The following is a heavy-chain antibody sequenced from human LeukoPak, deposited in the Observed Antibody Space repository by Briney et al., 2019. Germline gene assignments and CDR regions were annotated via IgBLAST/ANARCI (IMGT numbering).Heavy chain of an antibody. D-gene: IGHD3-3*01. CDR2: IYYSGST. J-gene: IGHJ4*02. V-gene: IGHV4-59*01. CDR3: ARGRSDFWSGYRTPYFDY. CDR1: GGSISSYY. Sequence: SETLSLTCTVSGGSISSYYWSWIRQPPGKGLEWIGYIYYSGSTNYNPSLKSRVTISVDTSKNQFSLKLSSVTAADTAVYYCARGRSDFWSGYRTPYFDYWGQGTLVTVSS.